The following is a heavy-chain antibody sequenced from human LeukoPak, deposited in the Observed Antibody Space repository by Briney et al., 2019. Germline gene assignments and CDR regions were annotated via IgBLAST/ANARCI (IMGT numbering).Heavy chain of an antibody. D-gene: IGHD6-13*01. CDR3: ARTALGYSYYYYMDV. Sequence: KPSETLSLTCTVSGGSISSYYWSWIRQPPGKGLEWIGYIYYSGTTNYNPSLKSRVTMSLDTSKKQFSLKLSSVTAADTAVYYCARTALGYSYYYYMDVWGKGTTVTVSS. CDR1: GGSISSYY. J-gene: IGHJ6*03. CDR2: IYYSGTT. V-gene: IGHV4-59*01.